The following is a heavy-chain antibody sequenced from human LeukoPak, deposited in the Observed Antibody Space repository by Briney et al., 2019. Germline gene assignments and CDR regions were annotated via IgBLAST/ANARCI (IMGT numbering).Heavy chain of an antibody. V-gene: IGHV4-34*01. CDR3: ARGPGGYSNYGLLPPDYYYGMDV. D-gene: IGHD4-11*01. CDR2: INHSGST. CDR1: GGSFSGYY. Sequence: NPSETLSLTCAVYGGSFSGYYWSWIRQPPGKGLEWIGEINHSGSTNYNPSLKSRVTISVDTSKNQFSLKLSSVTAADTAVYYCARGPGGYSNYGLLPPDYYYGMDVWGQGTTVTVSS. J-gene: IGHJ6*02.